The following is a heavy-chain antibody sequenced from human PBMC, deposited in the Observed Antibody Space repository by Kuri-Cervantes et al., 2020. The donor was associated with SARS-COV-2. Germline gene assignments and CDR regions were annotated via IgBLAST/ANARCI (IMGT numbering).Heavy chain of an antibody. J-gene: IGHJ4*02. V-gene: IGHV3-74*01. CDR1: GFTFSGHW. CDR2: INPDGSYT. D-gene: IGHD2-2*01. CDR3: ARIVVLAAIGY. Sequence: GESLKISCAASGFTFSGHWIHWVRQAPGKGLVWVSRINPDGSYTNNADSVKGRFNLSRDNAKNMLFLQMNSLRAEDTAVYYCARIVVLAAIGYWGQGTLVTVSS.